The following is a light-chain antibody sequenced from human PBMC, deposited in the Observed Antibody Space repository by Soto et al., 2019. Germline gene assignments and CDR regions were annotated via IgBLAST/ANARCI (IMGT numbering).Light chain of an antibody. CDR2: GAS. J-gene: IGKJ2*01. CDR3: QQYGTSPTA. Sequence: EIVLTQSPGTLSLSPGERATLSCRASQSVSSTYLAWYQQKLGQAPRLLIYGASSRATGIPDRFSGSGSGADFTLTISRLEPEDFAVYYCQQYGTSPTAFGQGTNLKIK. CDR1: QSVSSTY. V-gene: IGKV3-20*01.